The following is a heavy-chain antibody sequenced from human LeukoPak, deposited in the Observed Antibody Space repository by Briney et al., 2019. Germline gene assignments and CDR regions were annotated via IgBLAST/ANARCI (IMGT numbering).Heavy chain of an antibody. D-gene: IGHD2-2*01. CDR3: AKSWIVVVPAAQLQVDAFDI. V-gene: IGHV3-23*01. CDR2: ISGSGGST. CDR1: GFTFSSYA. J-gene: IGHJ3*02. Sequence: PGGSLRLSCAASGFTFSSYAMSWVRQAPGKGLEWVSAISGSGGSTYYADSVKGRFTISRDNSKNTLYLQMNSLRAEDTAVYYCAKSWIVVVPAAQLQVDAFDIWGQGTMVTVSS.